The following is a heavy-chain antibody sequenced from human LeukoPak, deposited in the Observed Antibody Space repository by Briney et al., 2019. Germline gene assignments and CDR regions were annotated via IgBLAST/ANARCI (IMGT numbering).Heavy chain of an antibody. CDR1: GFTFSSYG. J-gene: IGHJ3*02. Sequence: VGALRLSCAAPGFTFSSYGMHWVRQAPGKGLEWVSVLSDDGSNKYYADSVNGRFTISRDNSKNSLFLQMNSLRAEDTAVYYCARDQGAFDMWGQGTMVTVSS. CDR2: LSDDGSNK. V-gene: IGHV3-30*03. CDR3: ARDQGAFDM.